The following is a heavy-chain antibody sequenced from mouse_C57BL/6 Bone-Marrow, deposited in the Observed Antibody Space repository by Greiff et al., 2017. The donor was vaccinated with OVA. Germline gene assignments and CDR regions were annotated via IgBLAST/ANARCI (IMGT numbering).Heavy chain of an antibody. CDR3: ARWAYGSSYNYAMDY. J-gene: IGHJ4*01. V-gene: IGHV1-19*01. Sequence: VQLKESGPVLVKPGASVKMSCKASEYTFTDYYMNWVKQSHGKSLEWIGVINPYNGGTSYNQKFKGKATLTVDKSSSTAYMELNSLTSEDSAVYYCARWAYGSSYNYAMDYWGQGTSVTVSS. CDR2: INPYNGGT. D-gene: IGHD1-1*01. CDR1: EYTFTDYY.